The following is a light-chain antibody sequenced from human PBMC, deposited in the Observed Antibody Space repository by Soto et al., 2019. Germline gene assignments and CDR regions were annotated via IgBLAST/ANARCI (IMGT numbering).Light chain of an antibody. CDR1: QSVGSSY. CDR2: GAS. Sequence: EIVLAQSPGTLSVSPGERASVYCRAIQSVGSSYLAWYQQKPGQAPRLLIFGASNRATGIPERFGGSGSGTDFTLTIYRLETEDVAVYYCQQYATSLCTFGKGTKVDIK. J-gene: IGKJ1*01. CDR3: QQYATSLCT. V-gene: IGKV3-20*01.